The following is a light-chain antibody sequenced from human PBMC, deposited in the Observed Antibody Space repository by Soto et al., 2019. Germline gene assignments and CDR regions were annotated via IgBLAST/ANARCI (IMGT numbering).Light chain of an antibody. J-gene: IGLJ2*01. V-gene: IGLV1-40*01. Sequence: QPVLTQPPSVSGAPGQRVTISCTGSSSNIGAGYDVHWYQQLPGTAPKLLIYGNSNRPSGVPDRFSGSKSGTSAPLAITGLQAEDEADYYCQSYDSSLSGRVVFGGGTKLTVL. CDR1: SSNIGAGYD. CDR3: QSYDSSLSGRVV. CDR2: GNS.